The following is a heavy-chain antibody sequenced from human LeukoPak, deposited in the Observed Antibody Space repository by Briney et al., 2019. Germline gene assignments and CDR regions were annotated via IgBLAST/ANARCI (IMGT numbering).Heavy chain of an antibody. Sequence: GGSLRLSCAASGFTFSSYSMNWVRQAPGKGLEWVSSISSSSSYIYYADSAKGRFTISRDNAKNSLYLQMNSLRAEDTAVYYCARDLRAIAAAGSYFDYWGQGTLVTVSS. CDR1: GFTFSSYS. CDR2: ISSSSSYI. CDR3: ARDLRAIAAAGSYFDY. J-gene: IGHJ4*02. D-gene: IGHD6-13*01. V-gene: IGHV3-21*01.